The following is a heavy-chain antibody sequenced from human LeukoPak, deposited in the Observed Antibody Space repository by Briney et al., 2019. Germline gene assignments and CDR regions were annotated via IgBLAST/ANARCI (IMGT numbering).Heavy chain of an antibody. D-gene: IGHD3-10*01. CDR3: ASTVIDDGMDV. J-gene: IGHJ6*02. CDR1: GYTFTGYY. CDR2: INPNSGGT. Sequence: ASVKVSCKASGYTFTGYYMHWVRQAPGQGLEWMGRINPNSGGTNYAQKFQGRVTMTRDTSTSTVYMELSSLRSEDTAVYYCASTVIDDGMDVWGQGTTVTVSS. V-gene: IGHV1-2*06.